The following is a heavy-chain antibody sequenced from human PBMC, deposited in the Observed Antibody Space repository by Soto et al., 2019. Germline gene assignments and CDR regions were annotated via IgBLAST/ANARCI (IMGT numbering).Heavy chain of an antibody. CDR2: IIPIFGTA. D-gene: IGHD3-9*01. V-gene: IGHV1-69*13. Sequence: SVKVSCKASGGTFSSYAISWVRQAPGQGLEWMGGIIPIFGTANYAQKFQGRVTITADESTSTAYMELSRLRSDDTAVYYCATALRYFDWLGPRHAFDIWGQGTMVTVSS. CDR1: GGTFSSYA. CDR3: ATALRYFDWLGPRHAFDI. J-gene: IGHJ3*02.